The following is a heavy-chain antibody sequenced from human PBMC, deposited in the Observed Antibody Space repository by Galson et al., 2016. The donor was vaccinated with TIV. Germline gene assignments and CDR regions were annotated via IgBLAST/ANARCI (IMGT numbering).Heavy chain of an antibody. CDR1: GYTFTTYW. D-gene: IGHD3-22*01. CDR3: ARHSYDYYDNTGPAGGFDY. J-gene: IGHJ4*02. CDR2: IYGGDSDT. Sequence: QSGAEVKKTGESLKIPCKGSGYTFTTYWIAWVRQMPGKGLEWMGIIYGGDSDTRYSPSFQGQVTMSADKFLSTAYLQWNSLQASDTAIYYCARHSYDYYDNTGPAGGFDYGGQGTLVTVSS. V-gene: IGHV5-51*01.